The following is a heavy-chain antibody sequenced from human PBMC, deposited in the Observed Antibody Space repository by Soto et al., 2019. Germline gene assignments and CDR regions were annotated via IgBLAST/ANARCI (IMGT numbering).Heavy chain of an antibody. V-gene: IGHV3-33*01. CDR1: GFTFSSYG. D-gene: IGHD3-16*01. Sequence: SLRLSCAASGFTFSSYGMHWVRQAPGKGLEWVAVIWYDGSNKYYADSVKGRFTISRDNSKNTLYLQMDSLRAEDTAVYYCARDLMGAFGDPTHIFDYWGQGTLVTVSS. J-gene: IGHJ4*02. CDR2: IWYDGSNK. CDR3: ARDLMGAFGDPTHIFDY.